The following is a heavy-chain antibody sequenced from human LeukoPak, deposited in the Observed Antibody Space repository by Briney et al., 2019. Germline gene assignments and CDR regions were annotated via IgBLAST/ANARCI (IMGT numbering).Heavy chain of an antibody. V-gene: IGHV4-59*01. CDR2: IYYSGST. CDR3: ARGHGSSWYSFDY. Sequence: PSETLSLTCTVSGGSISSYYWNWIRQPPGKGLEWIGYIYYSGSTNYSPSLKSRVTMSVDTSKKQFSLKVSSVIAADTAVYYCARGHGSSWYSFDYWGQGTLVTVSS. D-gene: IGHD6-13*01. J-gene: IGHJ4*02. CDR1: GGSISSYY.